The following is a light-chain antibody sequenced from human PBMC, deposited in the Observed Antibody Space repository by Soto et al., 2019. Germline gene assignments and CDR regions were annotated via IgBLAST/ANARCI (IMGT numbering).Light chain of an antibody. CDR2: DAS. CDR1: QSVGTY. V-gene: IGKV3-11*01. CDR3: QQRRAWPRV. J-gene: IGKJ4*01. Sequence: EIVLTQSPATLSLSPGERATLSCRASQSVGTYVVWYQQKPGQAPRLLIYDASKRAIGIPDRFSGSGSGTDFTLTISSLEPGDSAVYYCQQRRAWPRVFGVGTRME.